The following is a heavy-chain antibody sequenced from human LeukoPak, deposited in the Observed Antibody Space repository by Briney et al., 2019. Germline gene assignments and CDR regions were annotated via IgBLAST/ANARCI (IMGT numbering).Heavy chain of an antibody. CDR1: GFTVSSTY. Sequence: PGGSLRLSCVASGFTVSSTYMNWVRQAPGKGLEWVSLIYSGGTTYYADSVKDRFTISRDNSKSTVNLQMNSLRAEDTAVYYCAKGRGGYGGLDYWGQGTLVTVSS. CDR2: IYSGGTT. D-gene: IGHD5-12*01. V-gene: IGHV3-66*01. J-gene: IGHJ4*02. CDR3: AKGRGGYGGLDY.